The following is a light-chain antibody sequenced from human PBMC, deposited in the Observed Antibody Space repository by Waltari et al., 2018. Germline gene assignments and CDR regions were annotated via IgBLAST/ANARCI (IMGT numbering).Light chain of an antibody. V-gene: IGKV4-1*01. Sequence: IVMTQSPDSLAVSLGERATINCKSSQSVLSSSNNKNYLAWYQQKPGQPPNLLIYWASTRESGVPDRFSGSGSGTDFTLTISSLQAADVAVYYCQQYYSTPLTFGGGTKVEIK. CDR1: QSVLSSSNNKNY. J-gene: IGKJ4*01. CDR3: QQYYSTPLT. CDR2: WAS.